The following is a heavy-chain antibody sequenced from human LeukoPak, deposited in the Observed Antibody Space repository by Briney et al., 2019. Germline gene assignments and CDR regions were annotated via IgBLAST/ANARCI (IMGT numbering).Heavy chain of an antibody. CDR2: ISAYNGNT. CDR1: GYTFTSYG. Sequence: ASVKVSCKASGYTFTSYGISWVRQAPGQGLEWMGWISAYNGNTNYAQKLQGRVTMTTDTSTSTAYMELRSLRSDDTAVYYCARAPFYYGSGTRDYWGQGTLVTVSS. V-gene: IGHV1-18*01. CDR3: ARAPFYYGSGTRDY. D-gene: IGHD3-10*01. J-gene: IGHJ4*02.